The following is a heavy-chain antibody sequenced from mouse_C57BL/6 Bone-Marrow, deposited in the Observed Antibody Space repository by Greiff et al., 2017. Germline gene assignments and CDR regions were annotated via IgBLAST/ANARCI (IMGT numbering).Heavy chain of an antibody. V-gene: IGHV1-82*01. D-gene: IGHD1-1*01. CDR2: IYPGDGDT. CDR3: AREFILDY. Sequence: QVQLQQSGPELVKPGASVKISCKASGYAFSSSWMNWVKQRPGKGLEWIGRIYPGDGDTNYNGKFKGKATLTADKSSSTAYMQLSSLTSADSAVYFCAREFILDYWGQGTTLTVSS. J-gene: IGHJ2*01. CDR1: GYAFSSSW.